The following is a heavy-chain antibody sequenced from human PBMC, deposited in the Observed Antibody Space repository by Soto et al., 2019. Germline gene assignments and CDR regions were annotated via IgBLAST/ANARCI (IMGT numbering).Heavy chain of an antibody. CDR3: ARGRYGDY. CDR2: ISAHNGNT. CDR1: GYTFTSYD. V-gene: IGHV1-18*01. Sequence: QVHLVQSGAEVKKPGASVKVSCKASGYTFTSYDITWVRQAPGQGLEWMGWISAHNGNTDYAQKLQGRVIVTRDTSTSTAYTELRSLRSDDTAVYYRARGRYGDYWGQGALVTVSS. J-gene: IGHJ4*02. D-gene: IGHD1-1*01.